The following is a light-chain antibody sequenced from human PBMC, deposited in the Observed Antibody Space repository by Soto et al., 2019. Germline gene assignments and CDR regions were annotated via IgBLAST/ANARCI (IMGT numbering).Light chain of an antibody. CDR1: SSDVGGYNY. V-gene: IGLV2-8*01. J-gene: IGLJ1*01. CDR2: EVS. CDR3: SSYAGSNNPYV. Sequence: QSVLTQPPSASGSPGQSVTISCTGTSSDVGGYNYVSWYQQHPGKAPKLMIYEVSKRPSGVPDRSSGSKSGNTASLTVSGLQAEDEADYYCSSYAGSNNPYVFGTGTKVT.